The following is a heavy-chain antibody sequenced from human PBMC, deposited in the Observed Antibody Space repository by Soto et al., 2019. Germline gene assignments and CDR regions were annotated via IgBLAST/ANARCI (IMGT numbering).Heavy chain of an antibody. CDR3: VSGPEV. V-gene: IGHV4-30-2*01. J-gene: IGHJ6*02. Sequence: QLQLQESGSGLVKPSQTLSLTCAVSGGSISSGGYSWGWIRQPPGKGLEWIGYIYHSGSTYYNPSLKSRVTIAVDRSKNQVSLKLSSVTAAGAAVYYCVSGPEVWGQGTTVTVSS. CDR1: GGSISSGGYS. CDR2: IYHSGST.